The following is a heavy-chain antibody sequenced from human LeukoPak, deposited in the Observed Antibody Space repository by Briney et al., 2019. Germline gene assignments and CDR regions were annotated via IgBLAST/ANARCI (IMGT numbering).Heavy chain of an antibody. CDR2: INHSGST. CDR3: ARLKGNCYYGMDV. Sequence: SETLSLTCAVYGGSFSGYYWSWIRQPPGKGLEWIGEINHSGSTNYNPSLKSRVTISVDTSKNQFSLKLSSVTAADTAVYYCARLKGNCYYGMDVWGQGTTVTVSS. V-gene: IGHV4-34*01. J-gene: IGHJ6*02. CDR1: GGSFSGYY.